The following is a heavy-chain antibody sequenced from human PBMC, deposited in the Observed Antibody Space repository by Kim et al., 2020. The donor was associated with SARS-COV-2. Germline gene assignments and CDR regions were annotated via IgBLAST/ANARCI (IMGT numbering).Heavy chain of an antibody. Sequence: GESLKISRKGSGYSFTSYWIGWVRQMPGKGLEWMGIIYPGDSDTRYSPSFQGQVTISADKSISTAYLQWSSLKASDTAMYYCARRGGYSGYDYNWFDPWGQGTLVTVSS. V-gene: IGHV5-51*01. CDR3: ARRGGYSGYDYNWFDP. D-gene: IGHD5-12*01. CDR1: GYSFTSYW. CDR2: IYPGDSDT. J-gene: IGHJ5*02.